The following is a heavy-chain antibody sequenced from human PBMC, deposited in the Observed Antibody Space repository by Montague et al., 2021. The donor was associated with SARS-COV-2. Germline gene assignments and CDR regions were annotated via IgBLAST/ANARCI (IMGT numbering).Heavy chain of an antibody. CDR1: DGSVISTYPH. CDR3: TRGIDSYKTGY. Sequence: SETLSLTCTVSDGSVISTYPHWHWVRQSPGRGLEWIGGYLFHIYTAAYNASLRSRVTISVDTSKNQFSLTLTSVTAADTAVYYCTRGIDSYKTGYWGQGIQVTVSS. CDR2: LFHIYTA. J-gene: IGHJ4*02. D-gene: IGHD6-13*01. V-gene: IGHV4-61*01.